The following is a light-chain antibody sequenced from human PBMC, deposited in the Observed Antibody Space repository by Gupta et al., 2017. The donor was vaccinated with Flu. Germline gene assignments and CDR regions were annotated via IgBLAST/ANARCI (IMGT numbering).Light chain of an antibody. CDR3: QQYNYWRT. J-gene: IGKJ1*01. CDR2: RAS. CDR1: QSVGSD. V-gene: IGKV3-15*01. Sequence: EIMMTQSPATLSVSPGERATLSCRASQSVGSDLAWYQQKPGQAPRLLIHRASTRVTGIPARFSGSGPGSEFTLTISSLQSEDFAVYYCQQYNYWRTFGPGTKVEL.